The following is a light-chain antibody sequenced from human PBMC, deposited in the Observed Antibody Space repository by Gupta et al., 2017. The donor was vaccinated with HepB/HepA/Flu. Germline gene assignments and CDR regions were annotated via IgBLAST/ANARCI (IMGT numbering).Light chain of an antibody. Sequence: DIQMTQSPSSLSASVEDRVTITCQASQDISNYLNWYQQKPGKAPKLLIYGASNLETGVPSRFSGGGSGTDFTFTISSLQPEDIATYYCQQYDNLLTWTFGQGTKVEIK. CDR2: GAS. J-gene: IGKJ1*01. CDR3: QQYDNLLTWT. V-gene: IGKV1-33*01. CDR1: QDISNY.